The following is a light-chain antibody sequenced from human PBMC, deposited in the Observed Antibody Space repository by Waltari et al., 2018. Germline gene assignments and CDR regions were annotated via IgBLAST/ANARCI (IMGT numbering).Light chain of an antibody. V-gene: IGKV4-1*01. Sequence: DIVMTQSPDTLTVSLGERATINCKTSQRVLYTSNNKNYLCWYQHKPGQPPKLLLYWASTRASGVPDRFIGSGSGTDFTLTINSLQAEDVAVYYCQQYFTSPSLTFGGGTKVEI. CDR1: QRVLYTSNNKNY. CDR3: QQYFTSPSLT. CDR2: WAS. J-gene: IGKJ4*01.